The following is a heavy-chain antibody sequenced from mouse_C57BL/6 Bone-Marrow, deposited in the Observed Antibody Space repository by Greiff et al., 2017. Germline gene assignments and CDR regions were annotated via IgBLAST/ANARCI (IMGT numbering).Heavy chain of an antibody. CDR1: GFTFSDAW. CDR3: TVTTVVATPAWFSY. D-gene: IGHD1-1*01. V-gene: IGHV6-6*01. CDR2: IRNKANNHAT. Sequence: DVMLVESGGGLVQPGGSMKLSCAASGFTFSDAWMDWVRQSPEKGLEWVAEIRNKANNHATYYAESVKGRFTISSDDSKSSVYLQMNSLRAEDTDIYYCTVTTVVATPAWFSYWGQEALVTVAA. J-gene: IGHJ3*01.